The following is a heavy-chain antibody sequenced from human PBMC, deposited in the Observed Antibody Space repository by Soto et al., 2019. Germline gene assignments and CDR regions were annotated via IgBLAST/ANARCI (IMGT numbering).Heavy chain of an antibody. CDR3: ARGTIAARPRWFDP. J-gene: IGHJ5*02. V-gene: IGHV4-59*08. CDR1: GGSISSYY. Sequence: PSETLSLTCTVSGGSISSYYWSWIRQPPGKGLEWIGYIYYSGSTNYNPSLKSRVTISVDTSKNQFSLKLSSVTAADTAVYYCARGTIAARPRWFDPWGQGTLVTVSS. D-gene: IGHD6-6*01. CDR2: IYYSGST.